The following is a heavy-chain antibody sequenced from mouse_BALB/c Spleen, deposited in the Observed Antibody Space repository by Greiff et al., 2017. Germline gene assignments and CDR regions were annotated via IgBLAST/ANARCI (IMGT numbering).Heavy chain of an antibody. Sequence: QVHVKQSGAELVRPGSSVKISCKASGYAFSSYWMNWVKQRPGQGLEWIGQIYPGDGDTNYNGKFKGKATLTADKSSSTAYMQLSSLTSEDSAVYFCASHTMIRGGMDYWGQGTSVTVSS. D-gene: IGHD2-4*01. CDR2: IYPGDGDT. V-gene: IGHV1-80*01. CDR3: ASHTMIRGGMDY. J-gene: IGHJ4*01. CDR1: GYAFSSYW.